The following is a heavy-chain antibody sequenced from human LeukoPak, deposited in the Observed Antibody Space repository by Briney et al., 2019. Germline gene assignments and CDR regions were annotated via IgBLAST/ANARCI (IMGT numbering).Heavy chain of an antibody. J-gene: IGHJ4*02. CDR2: INPNSGAT. CDR3: ASDPCTGGTCYWYFDY. V-gene: IGHV1-2*02. Sequence: ASVKVSCKASGYTFSGYYIHWVRQAPGQGLEWTGWINPNSGATSFAQKFQGRVTMTRDTSISTAYMELSSLRSDDTAVYFCASDPCTGGTCYWYFDYWGQGSLVTVSS. CDR1: GYTFSGYY. D-gene: IGHD2-15*01.